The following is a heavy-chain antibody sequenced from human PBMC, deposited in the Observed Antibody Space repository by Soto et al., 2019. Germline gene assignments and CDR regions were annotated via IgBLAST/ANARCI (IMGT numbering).Heavy chain of an antibody. J-gene: IGHJ4*02. D-gene: IGHD5-18*01. CDR3: ALKGSYGTNLDF. CDR2: IIAILGIT. CDR1: GGTFSSHT. Sequence: VQLVQSGAEVKKPGSSVKVSCKASGGTFSSHTISWVRQAPGQGLEWMGRIIAILGITNYAQKFQGRVTITADKSTSTAYTELSSLRSEDTAVYYCALKGSYGTNLDFWGQGTLVTVSS. V-gene: IGHV1-69*02.